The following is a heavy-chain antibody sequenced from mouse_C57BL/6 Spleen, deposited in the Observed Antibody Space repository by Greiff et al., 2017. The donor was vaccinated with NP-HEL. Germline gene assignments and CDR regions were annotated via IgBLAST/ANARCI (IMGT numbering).Heavy chain of an antibody. D-gene: IGHD2-4*01. Sequence: QVQLKESGAELARPGASVKLSCKASGYTFTSYGISWVKQRTGQGLEWIGEIYPRSGNTYYNEKFKGKATLTADKSSSTAYMELRSLTSEDSVVYFCARLRDDYDGFAYWGQGTLVTVSA. J-gene: IGHJ3*01. CDR3: ARLRDDYDGFAY. CDR1: GYTFTSYG. CDR2: IYPRSGNT. V-gene: IGHV1-81*01.